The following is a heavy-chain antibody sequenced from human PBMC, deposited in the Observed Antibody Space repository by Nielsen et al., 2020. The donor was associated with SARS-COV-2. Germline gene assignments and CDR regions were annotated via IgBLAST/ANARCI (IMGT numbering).Heavy chain of an antibody. J-gene: IGHJ3*02. D-gene: IGHD1-26*01. V-gene: IGHV4-59*01. CDR1: GGSISSYY. Sequence: SETLSLTCTVSGGSISSYYWSWIRQPPGKGLEWIGYIYYSGSTNYNPSLKSRVTISVDTSKNQFSLKLSPVTAADTAVYYCARGRIEDAFDIWGQGTMVTVSS. CDR3: ARGRIEDAFDI. CDR2: IYYSGST.